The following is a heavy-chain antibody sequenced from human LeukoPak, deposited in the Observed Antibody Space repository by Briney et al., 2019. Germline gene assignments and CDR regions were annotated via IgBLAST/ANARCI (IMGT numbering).Heavy chain of an antibody. CDR3: ARGPYGTGSHFDF. J-gene: IGHJ4*02. CDR2: MNPNSGDT. CDR1: GSTFISYD. V-gene: IGHV1-8*02. D-gene: IGHD3-10*01. Sequence: ASVKVSCKASGSTFISYDINWVRQATGQGLERMGWMNPNSGDTGYTPRLQGRVTMTRDTSISTAYMELSSLRSEDTAVYYCARGPYGTGSHFDFWGQGTLVTVSS.